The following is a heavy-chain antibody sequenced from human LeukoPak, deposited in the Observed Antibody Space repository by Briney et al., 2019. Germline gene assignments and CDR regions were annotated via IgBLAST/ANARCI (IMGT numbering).Heavy chain of an antibody. D-gene: IGHD6-6*01. J-gene: IGHJ4*02. CDR3: ARDKGTSYLSSFDY. CDR2: IYSGGST. Sequence: GGSLRLSCAASGFTVSSSYMSWVRQAPGKGLEWVSVIYSGGSTYYADSVKGRFTISRDNSKNTLYLQMNSLRAADTAVYYCARDKGTSYLSSFDYWGQGTLVTVSS. CDR1: GFTVSSSY. V-gene: IGHV3-53*05.